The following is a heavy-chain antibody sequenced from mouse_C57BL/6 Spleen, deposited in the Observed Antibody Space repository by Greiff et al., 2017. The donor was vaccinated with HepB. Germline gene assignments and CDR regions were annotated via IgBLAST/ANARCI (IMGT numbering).Heavy chain of an antibody. CDR2: INPNNGGT. Sequence: EVKLMESGPELVKPGASVKIPCKASGYTFTDYNMDWVKQSHGKSLEWIGDINPNNGGTIYNQKFKGKATLTVDKSSSTAYMERRSLTSEDTAVYYCARTGSSYLAWFAYWGQGTLVTVSA. J-gene: IGHJ3*01. D-gene: IGHD1-1*01. CDR3: ARTGSSYLAWFAY. V-gene: IGHV1-18*01. CDR1: GYTFTDYN.